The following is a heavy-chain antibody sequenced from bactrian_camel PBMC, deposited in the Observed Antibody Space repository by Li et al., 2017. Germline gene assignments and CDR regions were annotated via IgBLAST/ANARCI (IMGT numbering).Heavy chain of an antibody. D-gene: IGHD6*01. V-gene: IGHV3-3*01. Sequence: HVQLVESGGGSVQVGGSQRLSCAAYGNVGRKYMAWFRQAPGAEREGVAAVWDEEGDSIGGSFYADSVKDRFTVSLNSANSTVWLQMNSLKPEETAMYYCAAGKSKYGSWARVRSYSYWGQGTQVTVS. CDR2: VWDEEGDSIGGS. CDR1: GNVGRKY. CDR3: AAGKSKYGSWARVRSYSY. J-gene: IGHJ4*01.